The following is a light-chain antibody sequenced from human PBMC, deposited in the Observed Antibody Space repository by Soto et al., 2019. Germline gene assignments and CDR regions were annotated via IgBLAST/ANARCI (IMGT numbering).Light chain of an antibody. V-gene: IGKV3-15*01. CDR2: GAS. CDR3: QQYNNWPPWT. CDR1: QSISNN. J-gene: IGKJ1*01. Sequence: EFGLTQSPGTLSVSPGERATLSCSASQSISNNLAWYQQKPGRAPRLLIYGASTRATGIPARFSGSGSGTEFTLTISSLQSEDFAVYYCQQYNNWPPWTFGQGTKVDIK.